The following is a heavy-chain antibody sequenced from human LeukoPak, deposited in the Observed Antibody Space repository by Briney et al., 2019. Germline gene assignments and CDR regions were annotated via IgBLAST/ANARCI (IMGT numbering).Heavy chain of an antibody. CDR1: GYTVTSYG. V-gene: IGHV1-18*04. Sequence: GASVKVSCKASGYTVTSYGISWVRQAPGQGLEWMGWISLYNGNTHYAQKLQGRVTMSTDTSTSTAYMELRSLRSDDTAIYYCARTQDVTYYYYYMDVWGKGTTVTVSS. CDR2: ISLYNGNT. CDR3: ARTQDVTYYYYYMDV. J-gene: IGHJ6*03. D-gene: IGHD2-21*02.